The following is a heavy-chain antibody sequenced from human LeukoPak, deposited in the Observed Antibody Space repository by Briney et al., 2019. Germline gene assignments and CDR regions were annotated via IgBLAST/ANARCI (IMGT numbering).Heavy chain of an antibody. CDR3: ARSASGWYRSGYAFDI. V-gene: IGHV4-59*08. CDR2: IYHSGST. CDR1: GGSISSYY. D-gene: IGHD6-19*01. Sequence: KPSETLSLTCTVSGGSISSYYWSWIRQPPGKGLEWIGSIYHSGSTYYNPSLKSRVTISVDTSKNQFSLKLSSVTAADTAVYYCARSASGWYRSGYAFDIWGKGTTVTVSS. J-gene: IGHJ3*02.